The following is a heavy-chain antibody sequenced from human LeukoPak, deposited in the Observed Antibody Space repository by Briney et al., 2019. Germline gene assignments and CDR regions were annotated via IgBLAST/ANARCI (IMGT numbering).Heavy chain of an antibody. D-gene: IGHD6-19*01. CDR1: GFLGNSNY. CDR2: IYTGGTT. Sequence: GGSLRLSCAGCGFLGNSNYLDRVPPGPGKGLGGGFTIYTGGTTYYADSVKGRFTVSRDNSKNTLYLQMNSLRAEDTAVYYCARDKLGSGYSSDFDYWGQGTLVTVSS. V-gene: IGHV3-53*05. CDR3: ARDKLGSGYSSDFDY. J-gene: IGHJ4*02.